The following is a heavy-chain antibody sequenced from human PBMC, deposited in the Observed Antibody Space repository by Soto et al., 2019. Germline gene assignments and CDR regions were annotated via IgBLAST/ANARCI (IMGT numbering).Heavy chain of an antibody. J-gene: IGHJ4*02. V-gene: IGHV1-3*01. CDR2: INAGNGNT. CDR3: ATNLMDYDILTRYYMAYXFDY. CDR1: GYTFTSYA. Sequence: GASVKVSCKASGYTFTSYAMHWVRQAPGQRLEWMGWINAGNGNTKYSQKFQGRVTITRDTSASTAYMELNSLRSEDTAVYYCATNLMDYDILTRYYMAYXFDYWGQRTLVTVSS. D-gene: IGHD3-9*01.